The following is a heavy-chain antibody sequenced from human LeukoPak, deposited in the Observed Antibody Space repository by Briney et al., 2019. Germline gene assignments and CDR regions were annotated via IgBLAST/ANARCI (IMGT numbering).Heavy chain of an antibody. D-gene: IGHD3-22*01. Sequence: GGSLRLSCAASGFTFGTYSMNWVRLAPGKGLVWVSRINSDGSSTTYADSVKGRFTISRDNAKNTLYLQMNSLRVEDTAVYYCARDSSGSDFDYWGQGTLVTVSS. CDR1: GFTFGTYS. CDR2: INSDGSST. J-gene: IGHJ4*02. V-gene: IGHV3-74*01. CDR3: ARDSSGSDFDY.